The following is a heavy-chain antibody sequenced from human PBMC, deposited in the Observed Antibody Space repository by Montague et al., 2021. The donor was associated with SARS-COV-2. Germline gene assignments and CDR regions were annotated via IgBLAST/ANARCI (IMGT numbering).Heavy chain of an antibody. J-gene: IGHJ4*02. CDR1: FGSISTYY. CDR3: ARGMIRGVTTPFDY. Sequence: SETLSLTCTVSFGSISTYYWSWIRQPPGKGLEWIGSIFYNGSTKYNPSLKRRVSISLDTSKNHLSLRLSSVTAADTAVYFCARGMIRGVTTPFDYWGQGSRVTVAS. CDR2: IFYNGST. V-gene: IGHV4-59*08. D-gene: IGHD3-10*01.